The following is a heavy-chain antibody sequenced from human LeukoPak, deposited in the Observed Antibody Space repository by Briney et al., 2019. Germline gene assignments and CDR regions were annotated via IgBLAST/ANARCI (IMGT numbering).Heavy chain of an antibody. CDR3: ARDRGDGLYYYMDV. CDR1: GYTFTGYF. CDR2: INPNSGGT. D-gene: IGHD3-10*01. Sequence: APVKVSCKASGYTFTGYFMHWVRQAPGQGLKWMGWINPNSGGTNYAQKFQGRVTMTRDTSISTAYMELSRLRSDDTAVYYCARDRGDGLYYYMDVWGKGTTVTVSS. V-gene: IGHV1-2*02. J-gene: IGHJ6*03.